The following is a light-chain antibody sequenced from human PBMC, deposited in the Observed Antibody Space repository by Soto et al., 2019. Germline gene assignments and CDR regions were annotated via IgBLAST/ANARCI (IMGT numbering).Light chain of an antibody. CDR1: QSISRW. V-gene: IGKV1-5*01. CDR3: QQRSDWSSVT. Sequence: EIHLTQSPSTLSASVGERVTITCRASQSISRWLAWYQQKPGKAPNLLIYDASGLEGGVPSRFSGGSSGAEFTLTISSLQTDDFAVYYCQQRSDWSSVTFGGGTKVDI. CDR2: DAS. J-gene: IGKJ4*01.